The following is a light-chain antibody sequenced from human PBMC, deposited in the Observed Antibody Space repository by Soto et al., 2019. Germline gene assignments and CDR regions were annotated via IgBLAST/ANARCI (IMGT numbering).Light chain of an antibody. V-gene: IGKV3-20*01. CDR3: QQYGGSPRIN. CDR1: QSISTY. CDR2: DAS. J-gene: IGKJ5*01. Sequence: EILLTHSPVTLSLSPGQRATLSCRASQSISTYLAWYQVKPGQAPRLLIYDASNRATGIPDRFSGSGSGTDFTLIINRLEPEDVAIYYCQQYGGSPRINFGQGTRLEIK.